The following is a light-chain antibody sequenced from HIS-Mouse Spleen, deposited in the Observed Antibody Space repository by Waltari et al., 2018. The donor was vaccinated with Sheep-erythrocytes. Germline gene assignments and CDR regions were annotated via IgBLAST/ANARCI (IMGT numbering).Light chain of an antibody. J-gene: IGKJ2*01. CDR3: QKRSNWYT. CDR2: DAS. CDR1: QSLSSH. V-gene: IGKV3-11*01. Sequence: EIVLTQSPATLSLSLGERATLSCRASQSLSSHLAWYQQKPCQANRLLIYDASNRATRIPARFSDSGSGTDFTLTISSLEPEDFAVYYCQKRSNWYTFGQGTKLEIK.